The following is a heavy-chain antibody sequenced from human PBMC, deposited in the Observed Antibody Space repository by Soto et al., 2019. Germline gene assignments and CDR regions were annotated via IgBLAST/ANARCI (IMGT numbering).Heavy chain of an antibody. D-gene: IGHD3-10*01. CDR2: ISGSGGST. Sequence: GGSLRLSCAASGFTFSSYAMSWVRQAPGKGLEWVSAISGSGGSTYYADSVKGRFTISRDNSKNTLYLQMNSLRAEDTAVYYCAKKDTDYYGSGSDYSPYALDYWGQGTLVTVSS. V-gene: IGHV3-23*01. CDR1: GFTFSSYA. CDR3: AKKDTDYYGSGSDYSPYALDY. J-gene: IGHJ4*02.